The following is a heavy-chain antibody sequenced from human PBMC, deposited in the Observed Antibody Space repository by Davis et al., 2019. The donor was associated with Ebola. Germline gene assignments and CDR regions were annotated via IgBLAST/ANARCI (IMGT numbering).Heavy chain of an antibody. CDR2: ISRSSSST. CDR3: ARYLAALGLFDY. Sequence: GESLKISCAASGFTFSNYRMNWVRQAPGKGLEWVSSISRSSSSTYYADSVKGRFTISRDNAKNSLYLQMNSLRAEDTAVYYCARYLAALGLFDYWGQGTLVTVSS. CDR1: GFTFSNYR. V-gene: IGHV3-21*01. D-gene: IGHD6-6*01. J-gene: IGHJ4*02.